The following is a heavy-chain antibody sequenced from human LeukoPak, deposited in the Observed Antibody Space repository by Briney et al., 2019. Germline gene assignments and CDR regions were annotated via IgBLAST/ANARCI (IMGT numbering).Heavy chain of an antibody. CDR1: GFTVITND. Sequence: PGGSLRLSCAASGFTVITNDMTWVRQAPGKGLEWVSVIYSGGRTYYADSVKGRFTISMDNSKNTLYLQMNSLRAEDTAVYYCARVPLEFCSSTSCYRYYYIDVWGKGTTVTVSS. CDR2: IYSGGRT. CDR3: ARVPLEFCSSTSCYRYYYIDV. D-gene: IGHD2-2*02. J-gene: IGHJ6*03. V-gene: IGHV3-53*01.